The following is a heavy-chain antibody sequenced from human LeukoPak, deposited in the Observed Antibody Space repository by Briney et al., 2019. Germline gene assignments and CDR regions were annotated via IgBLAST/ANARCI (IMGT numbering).Heavy chain of an antibody. D-gene: IGHD3-10*01. J-gene: IGHJ4*02. CDR3: ATQGGGDTMVRGVIQCFDF. Sequence: SETLSLTCTVSGGSINSSTYYWGWIRQPPGKGLEWIGSSYYSGTPYYNPSLKSRVTISVDTSKKQFSLKLSSVTATDSAVYYCATQGGGDTMVRGVIQCFDFWGQGTLVTVSS. CDR2: SYYSGTP. CDR1: GGSINSSTYY. V-gene: IGHV4-39*01.